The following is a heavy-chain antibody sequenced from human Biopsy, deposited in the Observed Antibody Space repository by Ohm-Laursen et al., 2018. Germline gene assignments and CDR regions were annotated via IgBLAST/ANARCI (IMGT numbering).Heavy chain of an antibody. J-gene: IGHJ4*02. CDR2: VNLNSGAT. CDR1: GYTFNDYY. V-gene: IGHV1-2*02. D-gene: IGHD3-10*01. CDR3: ARDRMTDVFGGPTRTDVFDS. Sequence: ASVKVSCKASGYTFNDYYIHWVRQSPGQGLEWMGWVNLNSGATNSAEKFRGRVTLTRDTSISAVYIELRRLKSDDAAVYFCARDRMTDVFGGPTRTDVFDSWGQGTLVAVSS.